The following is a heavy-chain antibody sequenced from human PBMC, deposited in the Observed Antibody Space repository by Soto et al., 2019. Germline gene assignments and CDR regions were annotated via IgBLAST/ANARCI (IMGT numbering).Heavy chain of an antibody. V-gene: IGHV3-33*06. J-gene: IGHJ6*02. CDR1: GFTFSSYF. CDR3: AKEKDTTMGPSMDV. CDR2: IWYDGSNK. Sequence: GGSLILSCASSGFTFSSYFMYWVRPAPGKGLEWVAVIWYDGSNKHYADSVKGRFTVSRDNSKNTLYLQMNSLRAEDTALYYCAKEKDTTMGPSMDVWGQGTTVNVS. D-gene: IGHD5-18*01.